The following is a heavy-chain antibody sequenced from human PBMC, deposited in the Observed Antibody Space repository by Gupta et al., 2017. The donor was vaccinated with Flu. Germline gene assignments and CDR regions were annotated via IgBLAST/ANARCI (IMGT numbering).Heavy chain of an antibody. CDR3: VRNRGWQQFDY. CDR1: GSTFRCYW. Sequence: EEQLVVAGGGLVPPGGSLRLSCAVSGSTFRCYWMDWVRQAPGKGLEWVANIAADDSVKNYADSLKGRFTISRDDAKNSLYLQMNSLRAEDTAVYYCVRNRGWQQFDYWGQGALVTVSS. D-gene: IGHD3-10*01. CDR2: IAADDSVK. V-gene: IGHV3-7*01. J-gene: IGHJ4*02.